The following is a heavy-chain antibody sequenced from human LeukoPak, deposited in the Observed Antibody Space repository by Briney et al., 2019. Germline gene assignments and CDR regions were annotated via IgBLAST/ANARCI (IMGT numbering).Heavy chain of an antibody. CDR2: ISWNSGSI. Sequence: GGSLRLSCAASGFTFDDYAMHWVRQAPGKGLEWVSGISWNSGSIGYADSVKGRFTISRDNAKNSLYLQMNSLRAEDTALYYCAKDLGDTVTNYFDYWGQGTLVTVSS. V-gene: IGHV3-9*01. CDR1: GFTFDDYA. CDR3: AKDLGDTVTNYFDY. D-gene: IGHD4-17*01. J-gene: IGHJ4*02.